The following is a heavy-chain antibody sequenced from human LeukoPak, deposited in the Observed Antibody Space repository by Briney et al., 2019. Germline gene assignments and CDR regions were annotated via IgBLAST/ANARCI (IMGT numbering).Heavy chain of an antibody. Sequence: GGSLRLSCAASGFTFSNYAMSWVRQAPGKGLEWVSDISSSGGSTYYADSVKGRFTISRANSKNTLYLQITGLSAEDTAVYYCARGVNVWGSYRQYYFDYWGQGTLVTVSS. V-gene: IGHV3-23*01. CDR1: GFTFSNYA. CDR2: ISSSGGST. CDR3: ARGVNVWGSYRQYYFDY. D-gene: IGHD3-16*02. J-gene: IGHJ4*02.